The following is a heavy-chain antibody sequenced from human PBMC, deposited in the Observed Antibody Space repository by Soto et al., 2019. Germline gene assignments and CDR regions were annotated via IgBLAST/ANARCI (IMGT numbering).Heavy chain of an antibody. CDR3: ARHGSGSYFSLTLFDY. D-gene: IGHD3-10*01. V-gene: IGHV4-39*01. CDR1: GGSFSSSSYY. Sequence: SETLSLTCTVFGGSFSSSSYYWGWIRQPPGKGLEWIGSIYYSGSTSYNPSLKSRVTISVDTSKNQFSLKLSSVTAADTAVYYCARHGSGSYFSLTLFDYWGQGTLVTVSS. CDR2: IYYSGST. J-gene: IGHJ4*02.